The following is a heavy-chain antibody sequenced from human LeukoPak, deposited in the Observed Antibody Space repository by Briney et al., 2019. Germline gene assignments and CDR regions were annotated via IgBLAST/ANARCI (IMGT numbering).Heavy chain of an antibody. Sequence: GGSLRLSCAASGFTFSSYTMNWLRQAPGKGLEWVSSISGSSTYTFYADSVMGRFTISRDNAKNSLYLHMSSLRAEDTAVYYCARVRDLYRDYWGQGILVTVSS. CDR3: ARVRDLYRDY. D-gene: IGHD5-12*01. J-gene: IGHJ4*02. CDR2: ISGSSTYT. V-gene: IGHV3-21*01. CDR1: GFTFSSYT.